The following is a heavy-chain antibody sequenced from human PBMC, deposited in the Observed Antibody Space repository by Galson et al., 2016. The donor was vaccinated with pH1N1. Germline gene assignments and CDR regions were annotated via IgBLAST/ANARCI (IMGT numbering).Heavy chain of an antibody. V-gene: IGHV5-51*01. D-gene: IGHD4-17*01. CDR2: IYLGGSHI. J-gene: IGHJ3*02. CDR1: GYSFRSSW. Sequence: QSGAEVKKPGESLKISCQGSGYSFRSSWIGWVRQMPGKGLEWMGIIYLGGSHIRYSPSFQGQVTISADKSINIVYLQWSSLKASDTAIYCCARQNDYGDYRGDAFDIWGQGTLVTVSS. CDR3: ARQNDYGDYRGDAFDI.